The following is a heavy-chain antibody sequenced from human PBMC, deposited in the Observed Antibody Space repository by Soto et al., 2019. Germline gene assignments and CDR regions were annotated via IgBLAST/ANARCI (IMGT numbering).Heavy chain of an antibody. J-gene: IGHJ5*02. Sequence: SETLSLTCTVSGGSISSYYWSWIRQPPGKGLEWIGYIYYSGSTNYNPSLKSRVTISVDTSNNQFSLKLSSVTAADTAVYYCARPHGGSSGWDNWFDPWGQGILVTVSS. CDR1: GGSISSYY. V-gene: IGHV4-59*01. CDR3: ARPHGGSSGWDNWFDP. CDR2: IYYSGST. D-gene: IGHD6-25*01.